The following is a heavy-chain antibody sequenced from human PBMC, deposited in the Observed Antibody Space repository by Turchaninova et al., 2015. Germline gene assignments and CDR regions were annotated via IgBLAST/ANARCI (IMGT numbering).Heavy chain of an antibody. CDR2: IMHMFGTS. CDR3: ARDAAGEVIASKFYYGMHV. Sequence: VQLVQSGAEVKRPGSSVQVSCQASGDTFSSYASRWVRPAPGQRLEWMGGIMHMFGTSNSALKCLGRVRTTADESTGNAFIQLGSVGFEETAVYYCARDAAGEVIASKFYYGMHVWGQGATVTVSS. J-gene: IGHJ6*02. D-gene: IGHD2-21*01. CDR1: GDTFSSYA. V-gene: IGHV1-69*01.